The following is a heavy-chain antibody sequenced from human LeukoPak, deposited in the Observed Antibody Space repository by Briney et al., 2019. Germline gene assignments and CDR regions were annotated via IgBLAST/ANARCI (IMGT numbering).Heavy chain of an antibody. D-gene: IGHD1-7*01. CDR2: INPNSGGT. CDR1: GYTFTSYD. CDR3: AREGGNWNYGIDNWFDP. V-gene: IGHV1-2*02. Sequence: GASVKVSCKASGYTFTSYDINWVRQATGQGLEWMGWINPNSGGTNYAQKFQGRVTMTRDTSISTAYMELSRPRSDDTAVYYCAREGGNWNYGIDNWFDPWGQGTLVTVSS. J-gene: IGHJ5*02.